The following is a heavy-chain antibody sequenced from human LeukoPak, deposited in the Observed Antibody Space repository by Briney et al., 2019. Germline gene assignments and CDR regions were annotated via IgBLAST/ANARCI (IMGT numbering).Heavy chain of an antibody. CDR3: ARATYVDTVYYSYYYYYMDV. CDR2: IIPIFGTA. V-gene: IGHV1-69*13. D-gene: IGHD5-18*01. J-gene: IGHJ6*03. Sequence: SVKVSCKASGGTFSSYAISWVRQSPGQGLEWMGGIIPIFGTANYAQKFQGRVTITADESTSTAYMELSSLRSEDTAVYYCARATYVDTVYYSYYYYYMDVWGKGTTVTISS. CDR1: GGTFSSYA.